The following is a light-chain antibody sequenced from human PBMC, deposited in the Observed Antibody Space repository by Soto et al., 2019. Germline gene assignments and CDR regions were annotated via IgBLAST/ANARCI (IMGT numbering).Light chain of an antibody. CDR2: AAS. CDR1: QDISNY. J-gene: IGKJ1*01. Sequence: DIAMTQSPSSLSTSVTDIFTINYQASQDISNYLNWYQQKPGKAPKRLIYAASSLQSGVPSRFSGSGSGTEFTLTISSLQPEDFATYYCLQHNSYPRTFGQGTKVDI. V-gene: IGKV1-17*01. CDR3: LQHNSYPRT.